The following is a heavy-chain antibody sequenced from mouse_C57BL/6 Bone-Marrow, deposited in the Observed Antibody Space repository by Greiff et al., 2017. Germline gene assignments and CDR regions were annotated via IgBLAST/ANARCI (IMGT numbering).Heavy chain of an antibody. CDR3: AREEVGNYFYWYFDV. J-gene: IGHJ1*03. Sequence: VQLQQPGAELVKPGASVKMSCKASGYTFTSYWITWVKQRPGHGLEWIGDIYPGSGSTNYTEKFKSKATLTVDTSSSTAYMQLSSLTSEDSAVYYGAREEVGNYFYWYFDVWGTGTTVTVSS. CDR1: GYTFTSYW. V-gene: IGHV1-55*01. D-gene: IGHD2-1*01. CDR2: IYPGSGST.